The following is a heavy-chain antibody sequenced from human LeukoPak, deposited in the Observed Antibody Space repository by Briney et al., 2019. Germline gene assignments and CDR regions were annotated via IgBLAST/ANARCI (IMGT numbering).Heavy chain of an antibody. CDR3: ARGRDPY. J-gene: IGHJ4*02. Sequence: SETLSLTCAVYGGSFSGYYWTWIRQPPGRGLEWVGEINHSGSTNYNPSLKSRVTISVDTSKSQFSLKLNSVTAADTAMYYCARGRDPYWGQGTLVTVSS. D-gene: IGHD5-24*01. CDR2: INHSGST. CDR1: GGSFSGYY. V-gene: IGHV4-34*01.